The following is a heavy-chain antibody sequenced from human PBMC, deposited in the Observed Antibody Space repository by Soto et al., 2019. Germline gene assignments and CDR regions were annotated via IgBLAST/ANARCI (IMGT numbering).Heavy chain of an antibody. V-gene: IGHV3-53*01. J-gene: IGHJ3*01. D-gene: IGHD1-1*01. Sequence: PVGSLRLSCAAFGLTVSGTKYVAWVRQAPGKGLEWVSALYDVYGSFYADSVKGRFTTSSDNSKSTVYLQMNDLRPDDTAVYYCASWHEREHAYDVWGQGTAVTV. CDR1: GLTVSGTKY. CDR3: ASWHEREHAYDV. CDR2: LYDVYGS.